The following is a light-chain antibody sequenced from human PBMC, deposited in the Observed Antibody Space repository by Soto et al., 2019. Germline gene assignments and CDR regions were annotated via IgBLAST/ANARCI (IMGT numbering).Light chain of an antibody. CDR1: QSISSTY. V-gene: IGKV3-20*01. CDR2: GAF. CDR3: QQYGGSPIFT. J-gene: IGKJ3*01. Sequence: EILLTQSPGTLSLSPGDRATLSCRAGQSISSTYLAWYQQKPGQAPRLRIYGAFPRATGIPDRFSGSGSGTDFTLTISRLEPEDFAVYYCQQYGGSPIFTFGPGTKVDIK.